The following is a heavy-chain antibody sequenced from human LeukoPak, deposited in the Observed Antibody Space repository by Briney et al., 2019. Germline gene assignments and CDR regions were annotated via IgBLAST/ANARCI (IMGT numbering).Heavy chain of an antibody. D-gene: IGHD2-2*01. CDR2: ISAYNGNT. Sequence: GASVKVSCKASGYTFTSYGISWVRQAPGQGLEWMGCISAYNGNTNYAQKLQGRVTMTTDTSTSTAYMELRSLRSDDTAVYYCARDEIIVVVPAAMVVAFDIWGQGTMVTVSS. V-gene: IGHV1-18*01. CDR3: ARDEIIVVVPAAMVVAFDI. J-gene: IGHJ3*02. CDR1: GYTFTSYG.